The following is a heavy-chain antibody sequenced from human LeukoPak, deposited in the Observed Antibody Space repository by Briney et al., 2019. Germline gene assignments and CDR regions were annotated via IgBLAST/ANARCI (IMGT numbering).Heavy chain of an antibody. V-gene: IGHV5-51*01. CDR3: ARLNRPGYSYAPFDP. CDR2: IYPGDSDT. D-gene: IGHD5-18*01. Sequence: GESLKISCKGSGYSFTSYWIGWVRQMPGKGLEWMGIIYPGDSDTRYSPSFQGQVTISADKSISTAYLQWSGLKASDTAMYYCARLNRPGYSYAPFDPWGQGTLVTVSS. CDR1: GYSFTSYW. J-gene: IGHJ5*02.